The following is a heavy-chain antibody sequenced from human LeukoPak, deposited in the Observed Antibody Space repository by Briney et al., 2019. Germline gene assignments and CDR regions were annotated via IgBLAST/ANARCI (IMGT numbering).Heavy chain of an antibody. V-gene: IGHV3-21*01. J-gene: IGHJ6*02. CDR1: GFTFSSYS. Sequence: GGSLRLSCAASGFTFSSYSMDWVRQAPGKGLEWVSSISSSSSYIYYADSVKGRFTISRDNAKNSLYLQMNSLRAEDTAVYYCARDRGVVVVVAATPPYYYGMDVWGQGTTVTVSS. D-gene: IGHD2-15*01. CDR3: ARDRGVVVVVAATPPYYYGMDV. CDR2: ISSSSSYI.